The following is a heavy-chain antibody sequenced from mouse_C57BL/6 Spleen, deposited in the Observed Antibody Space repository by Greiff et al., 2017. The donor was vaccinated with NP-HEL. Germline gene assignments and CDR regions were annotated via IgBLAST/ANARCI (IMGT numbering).Heavy chain of an antibody. Sequence: VQLQQPGAELVMPGASVKLSCKASGYTFTSYWMHWVKQRPGQGLEWIGEIDPSDSYTNYNQKFKGKSTLTVDKSSSTAYMQLSSLTAEDSAVYYCARRVTTVVADYFDYWGQGTTLTVSS. CDR1: GYTFTSYW. D-gene: IGHD1-1*01. J-gene: IGHJ2*01. V-gene: IGHV1-69*01. CDR3: ARRVTTVVADYFDY. CDR2: IDPSDSYT.